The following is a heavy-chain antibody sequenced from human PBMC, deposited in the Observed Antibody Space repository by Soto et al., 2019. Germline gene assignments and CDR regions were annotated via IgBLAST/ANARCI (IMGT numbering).Heavy chain of an antibody. J-gene: IGHJ3*02. CDR2: INPNGGNT. V-gene: IGHV1-46*01. Sequence: ASVKVSCKASGYTFTSYYMHWVRQAPGQGLEWMGIINPNGGNTSYAQKFQGRVTMTTDTSTSTAYMELRSLRSDDTAVYYCARDIEAYCGGDCYSVAFDIWGQGTMVTVSS. D-gene: IGHD2-21*02. CDR1: GYTFTSYY. CDR3: ARDIEAYCGGDCYSVAFDI.